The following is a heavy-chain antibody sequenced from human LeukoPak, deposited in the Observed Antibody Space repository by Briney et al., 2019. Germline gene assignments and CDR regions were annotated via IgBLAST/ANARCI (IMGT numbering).Heavy chain of an antibody. V-gene: IGHV4-31*03. CDR1: GGSISSGGYD. Sequence: SETLSLTCTVSGGSISSGGYDWSWIRQHPGKGLEWIGYIYYSGSTYYNPSLKSRVTISVDTSKNQFSLKLSSVTAADTAVYYCARVPTVPYNWFDPWGQGTLVTVSS. CDR2: IYYSGST. CDR3: ARVPTVPYNWFDP. J-gene: IGHJ5*02. D-gene: IGHD4-17*01.